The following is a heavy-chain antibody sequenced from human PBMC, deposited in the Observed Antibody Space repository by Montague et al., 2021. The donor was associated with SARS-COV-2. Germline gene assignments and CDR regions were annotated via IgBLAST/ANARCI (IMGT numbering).Heavy chain of an antibody. D-gene: IGHD3-10*01. CDR1: GGSIRNYY. Sequence: SETLSLTCAVSGGSIRNYYWSWIRQPPGKGLEWIAYIYDSGNVDYNPSLKSRVTILVDTSKNQFSLKLRSVTAADSAVYYCARGPGNYGSGSHHFDPWGQGTLVTVSS. V-gene: IGHV4-59*01. J-gene: IGHJ5*02. CDR3: ARGPGNYGSGSHHFDP. CDR2: IYDSGNV.